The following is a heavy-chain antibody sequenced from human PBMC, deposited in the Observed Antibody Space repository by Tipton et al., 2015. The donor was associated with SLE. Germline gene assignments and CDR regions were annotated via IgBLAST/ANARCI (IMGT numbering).Heavy chain of an antibody. CDR1: GYTFINFG. Sequence: QVQLVQSGVEVKKPGASVKVSCKAFGYTFINFGISWVRQATGQGLEWMGWMNPDNGDTGYAQKFQGRVTMTRSSSISTAYMELSSLNSEDTAVYYCARVPVRTTGGFGRFRMDVWGKGTTVTVSS. V-gene: IGHV1-8*02. J-gene: IGHJ6*04. D-gene: IGHD1-1*01. CDR2: MNPDNGDT. CDR3: ARVPVRTTGGFGRFRMDV.